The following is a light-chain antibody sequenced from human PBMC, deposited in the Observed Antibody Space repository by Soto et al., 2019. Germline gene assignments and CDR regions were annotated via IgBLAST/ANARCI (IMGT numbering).Light chain of an antibody. J-gene: IGKJ1*01. Sequence: EIVLTQSPATLSVSPGERVTLSCMASQSVSSKLAWYQQRPGQAPRLLIYAASTRATGVPSRFSGSGSGTEFIFTISSLQSEDNALYYCQQYYNWQPRFGQGTKVDI. V-gene: IGKV3-15*01. CDR2: AAS. CDR3: QQYYNWQPR. CDR1: QSVSSK.